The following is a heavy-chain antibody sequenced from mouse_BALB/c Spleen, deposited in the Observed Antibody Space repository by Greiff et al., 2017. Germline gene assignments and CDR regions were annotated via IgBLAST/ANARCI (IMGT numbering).Heavy chain of an antibody. CDR1: GYTFTSYY. CDR2: INPSNGGT. V-gene: IGHV1S81*02. CDR3: TRTDY. Sequence: VQLQQSWAELVKPGASVKLSCKASGYTFTSYYMYWVKQRPGQGLEWIGEINPSNGGTNFNEKFKSKATLTVDKPSSTAYMQLSSLTSEDSAVYYCTRTDYWGQGTTLTVSS. J-gene: IGHJ2*01.